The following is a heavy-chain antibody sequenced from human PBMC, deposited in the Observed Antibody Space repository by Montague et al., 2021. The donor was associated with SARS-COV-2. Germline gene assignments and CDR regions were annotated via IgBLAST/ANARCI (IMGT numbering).Heavy chain of an antibody. CDR2: IYTSGST. D-gene: IGHD6-25*01. Sequence: TLSLTCTVSIGSISSGSYYWSWIRQPAGKGLEWIGRIYTSGSTNYNPSLKSRVTISVDTSKSQFSLKLSSVTAADTAVYYCARDGDSSGWNGLHWFDPWGQGTLVTVSS. CDR3: ARDGDSSGWNGLHWFDP. V-gene: IGHV4-61*02. CDR1: IGSISSGSYY. J-gene: IGHJ5*02.